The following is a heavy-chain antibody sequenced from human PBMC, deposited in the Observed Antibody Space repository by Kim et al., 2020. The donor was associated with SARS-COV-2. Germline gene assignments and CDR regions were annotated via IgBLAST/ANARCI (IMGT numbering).Heavy chain of an antibody. J-gene: IGHJ3*02. CDR3: ARLREGEPTRGGHDAFDI. D-gene: IGHD3-16*01. Sequence: GESLKISCKGSGYSFTSYWISWVRQMPGKGLEWMGRIDPSDSYTNYSPSFQGHVTISADKSISTAYLQWSSLKASDTAMYYCARLREGEPTRGGHDAFDIWGQGTMVTVSS. V-gene: IGHV5-10-1*01. CDR2: IDPSDSYT. CDR1: GYSFTSYW.